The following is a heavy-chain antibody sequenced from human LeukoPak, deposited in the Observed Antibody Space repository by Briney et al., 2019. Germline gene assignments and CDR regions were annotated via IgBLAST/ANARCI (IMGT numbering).Heavy chain of an antibody. CDR1: GFTFSSYG. J-gene: IGHJ4*02. CDR3: ARARDSTGRADY. Sequence: QPGRSLRLSCAASGFTFSSYGMHWVRQAPGKGLEWVANINQDGSKKYCVDSVKGRFTISRDNAKNSVYLQMDSLRVEDTAVYYCARARDSTGRADYWGQGTLVTVTS. D-gene: IGHD1-14*01. CDR2: INQDGSKK. V-gene: IGHV3-7*01.